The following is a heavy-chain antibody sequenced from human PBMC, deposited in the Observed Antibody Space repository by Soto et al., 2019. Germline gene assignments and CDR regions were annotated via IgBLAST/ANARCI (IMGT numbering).Heavy chain of an antibody. CDR1: GGTFSSYT. J-gene: IGHJ4*02. CDR3: AREGWNDPPYYFDY. CDR2: IIPILGIA. Sequence: QVQLVQSGAEVKKPGSSVKVSCKASGGTFSSYTISWVRQAPGQGLEWMGRIIPILGIANYAQKFRGRVTITADKSTSTAYMELSSLRSEDTAVYYCAREGWNDPPYYFDYWGQGTLVTVSS. V-gene: IGHV1-69*08. D-gene: IGHD1-1*01.